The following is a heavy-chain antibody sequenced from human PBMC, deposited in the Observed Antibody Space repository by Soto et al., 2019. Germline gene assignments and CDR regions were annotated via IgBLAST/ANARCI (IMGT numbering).Heavy chain of an antibody. CDR3: ARADYGDNRFDP. CDR1: GYTFTGYY. CDR2: INPNSGGT. V-gene: IGHV1-2*02. J-gene: IGHJ5*02. Sequence: ASVKVSCKASGYTFTGYYMHWVRQAPGQGLEWMGWINPNSGGTNYAQKFQGRVTMTRDTSISTAYMELSRLRSDDTAVYYCARADYGDNRFDPRGQGPLDTVST. D-gene: IGHD4-17*01.